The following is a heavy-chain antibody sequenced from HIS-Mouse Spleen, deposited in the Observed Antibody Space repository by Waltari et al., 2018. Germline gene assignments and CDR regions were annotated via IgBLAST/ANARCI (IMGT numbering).Heavy chain of an antibody. J-gene: IGHJ4*02. D-gene: IGHD2-2*01. Sequence: EVQLVESGGGLVQPGGSLRLSGAASGFPFSSYWMSWVRQAPGKGLEWVANIKQDGSEKYYVDSVKGRFTISRDNAKNSLYLQMNSLRAEDTAVYYCARALHQLDYWGQGTLVTVSS. CDR2: IKQDGSEK. CDR1: GFPFSSYW. V-gene: IGHV3-7*01. CDR3: ARALHQLDY.